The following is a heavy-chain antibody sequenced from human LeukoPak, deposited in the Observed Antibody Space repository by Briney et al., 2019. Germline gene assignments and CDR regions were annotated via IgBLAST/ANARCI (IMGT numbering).Heavy chain of an antibody. V-gene: IGHV3-23*01. Sequence: GGSLRLSCAASRFSLSSYAMSWVSQSPGKGLEWLSAISCTGDNTYYADSVKGGFTISRDNTKNTLYLQMNSLSAADTAIYYCAKPRGDYYASGTYYGAFDIWGQGTMVTVSS. CDR3: AKPRGDYYASGTYYGAFDI. J-gene: IGHJ3*02. CDR1: RFSLSSYA. D-gene: IGHD3-10*01. CDR2: ISCTGDNT.